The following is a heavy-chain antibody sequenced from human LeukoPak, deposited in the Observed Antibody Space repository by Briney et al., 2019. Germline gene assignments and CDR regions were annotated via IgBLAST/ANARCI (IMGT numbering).Heavy chain of an antibody. D-gene: IGHD4/OR15-4a*01. V-gene: IGHV3-53*01. J-gene: IGHJ4*02. CDR3: RAGAYSHPYDY. Sequence: GGSLRLSCTVSGFTVSSNSMSWVRQAPGKGLEWVSFIYSAGNTHYSDSVKGRFTISIDNSKNNLYLQMNSLRAEDTAVYARRAGAYSHPYDYWGQGTLVTVSS. CDR1: GFTVSSNS. CDR2: IYSAGNT.